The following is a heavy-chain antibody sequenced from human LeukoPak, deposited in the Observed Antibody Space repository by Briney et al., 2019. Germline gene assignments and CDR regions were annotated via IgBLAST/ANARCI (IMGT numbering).Heavy chain of an antibody. CDR3: ARLTTGTGEDYYYYYMDV. CDR2: IYYSGST. Sequence: SETLSLTCTVSGGSISSSSYYWGWIRQPPGKGLEWIGSIYYSGSTYYNPSLKSRVTISVDTSKNQFSLKLSSVTAADTAVYYCARLTTGTGEDYYYYYMDVWGKGTTVTVSS. V-gene: IGHV4-39*07. J-gene: IGHJ6*03. CDR1: GGSISSSSYY. D-gene: IGHD1-1*01.